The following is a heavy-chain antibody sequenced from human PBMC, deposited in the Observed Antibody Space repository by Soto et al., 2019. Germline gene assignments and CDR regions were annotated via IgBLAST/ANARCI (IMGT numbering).Heavy chain of an antibody. D-gene: IGHD1-1*01. CDR1: GYTFSSYG. CDR3: AKWKYNWNDVVAGPFDY. V-gene: IGHV3-30*18. Sequence: PGGSLRLSCAASGYTFSSYGMHWVRQAPGKGLEWVAVISYDGSNKYYADSVKGRFTISRDNSKNTLYLQMNSLRAEDTAVYYCAKWKYNWNDVVAGPFDYWGQGT. J-gene: IGHJ4*02. CDR2: ISYDGSNK.